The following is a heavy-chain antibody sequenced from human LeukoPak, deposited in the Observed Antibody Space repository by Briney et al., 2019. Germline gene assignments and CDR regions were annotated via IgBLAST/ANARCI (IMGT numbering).Heavy chain of an antibody. CDR2: MYYSGST. D-gene: IGHD3-16*02. CDR3: ARGHYIWGTYRQYFDY. V-gene: IGHV4-59*02. CDR1: GGSVSSHY. J-gene: IGHJ4*02. Sequence: SETLSLTCTVSGGSVSSHYWNWIRQPPGKGLEWVGYMYYSGSTSYNPSLMSRVTISVDTSKYQFSLKLSSVTAADTAVYYCARGHYIWGTYRQYFDYWGQGTLVTVSS.